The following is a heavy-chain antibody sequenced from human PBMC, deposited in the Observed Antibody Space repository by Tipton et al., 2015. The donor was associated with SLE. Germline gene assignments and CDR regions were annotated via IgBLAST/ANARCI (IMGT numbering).Heavy chain of an antibody. CDR3: AREKMTLYYFDY. Sequence: TLSLTCTVSGGSFSSGGYSWSWIRQHPGKGLEWIGYIYYSGSTYYNPSLKSRVTISVDTSKNQFSLKLSSVTAADTAVYYCAREKMTLYYFDYWGQGTLVTVSS. V-gene: IGHV4-31*03. J-gene: IGHJ4*02. D-gene: IGHD5-24*01. CDR1: GGSFSSGGYS. CDR2: IYYSGST.